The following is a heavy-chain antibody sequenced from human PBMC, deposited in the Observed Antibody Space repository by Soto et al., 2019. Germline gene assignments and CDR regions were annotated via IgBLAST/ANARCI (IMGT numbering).Heavy chain of an antibody. CDR2: TYYRSKWYN. V-gene: IGHV6-1*01. J-gene: IGHJ6*02. CDR3: AKEQWLPGNYYYGLDV. D-gene: IGHD6-19*01. CDR1: GDSVSSNSAA. Sequence: SQTLSLTCAISGDSVSSNSAACNWIRQSPSRGLEWLGRTYYRSKWYNDYAVSVKSRITINPDTSKNQFSLQLNSVTPEDTAVYYCAKEQWLPGNYYYGLDVWGQGTTVTVSS.